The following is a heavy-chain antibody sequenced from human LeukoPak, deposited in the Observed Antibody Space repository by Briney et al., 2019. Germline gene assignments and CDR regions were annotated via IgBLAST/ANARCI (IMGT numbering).Heavy chain of an antibody. D-gene: IGHD1-26*01. CDR1: GFTFSSYG. CDR3: AKARGLGIVGAHFDY. J-gene: IGHJ4*02. CDR2: IRYDGSNK. V-gene: IGHV3-30*02. Sequence: GGSLRLSCAASGFTFSSYGMHWVRQAPGKGLEWVAFIRYDGSNKYYADSVKGRFTISRDNSKNTLYLQMNSLRAEDTAVYCCAKARGLGIVGAHFDYWGQGTLVTVSS.